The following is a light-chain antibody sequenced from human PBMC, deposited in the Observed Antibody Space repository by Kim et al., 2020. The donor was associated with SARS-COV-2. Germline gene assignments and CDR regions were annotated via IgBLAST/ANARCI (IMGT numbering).Light chain of an antibody. Sequence: DIQLTQSPSFLSASVGDRVTITCRASQGINNALAWYQQRPGKAPTLLIYGASTLRSGVPSRFSGSGSGAEFSLTISSLQAEDFATHFCQQSNSFPRTFGQGTRLEIK. CDR1: QGINNA. CDR2: GAS. V-gene: IGKV1-9*01. CDR3: QQSNSFPRT. J-gene: IGKJ5*01.